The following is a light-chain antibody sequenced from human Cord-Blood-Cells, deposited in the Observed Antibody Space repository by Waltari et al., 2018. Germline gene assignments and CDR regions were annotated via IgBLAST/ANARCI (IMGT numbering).Light chain of an antibody. V-gene: IGLV3-19*01. CDR2: GKN. Sequence: SSELTQDPAVSVALGQTVRITCQGDSLRSYYASWYQQKPGQAPVLVIYGKNNRPSGIPDRFSGSSSGNTASVTSTGARAEDEADYYCNSRDSSGNHSVFGGGTKLTVL. J-gene: IGLJ3*02. CDR3: NSRDSSGNHSV. CDR1: SLRSYY.